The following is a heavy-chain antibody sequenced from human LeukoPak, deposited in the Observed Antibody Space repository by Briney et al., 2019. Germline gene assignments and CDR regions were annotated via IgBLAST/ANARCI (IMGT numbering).Heavy chain of an antibody. CDR3: ARGLESSGYSPLEAFDI. V-gene: IGHV4-59*08. J-gene: IGHJ3*02. CDR2: IYYSGST. D-gene: IGHD3-22*01. Sequence: SETLSLTCSVAGGSISSDYWNWIRQPPGKGLEWIGYIYYSGSTRYNPSLQSRVTISVDTSKKKFSLELNSVTAADTAVYYCARGLESSGYSPLEAFDIWGQGTMVTVSS. CDR1: GGSISSDY.